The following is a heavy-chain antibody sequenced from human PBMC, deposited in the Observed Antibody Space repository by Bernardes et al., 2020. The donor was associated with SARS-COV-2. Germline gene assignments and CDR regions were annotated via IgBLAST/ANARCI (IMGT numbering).Heavy chain of an antibody. Sequence: ASVKVSCKASGYTFTSYYMHWVRQAPGQGLEWMGIINPSGGSTSYAQKFQGRVTMTRDTSTSTVYMELSSLRSEDTAVYYCARDAAAAGFPNWYFDLWGRGTLVTVSS. J-gene: IGHJ2*01. V-gene: IGHV1-46*01. CDR3: ARDAAAAGFPNWYFDL. D-gene: IGHD6-13*01. CDR2: INPSGGST. CDR1: GYTFTSYY.